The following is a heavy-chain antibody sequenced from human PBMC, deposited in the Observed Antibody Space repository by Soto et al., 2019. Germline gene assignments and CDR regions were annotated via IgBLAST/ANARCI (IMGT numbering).Heavy chain of an antibody. D-gene: IGHD2-2*01. V-gene: IGHV1-69*13. CDR3: ASPPGGIVVVTAADDAFDI. J-gene: IGHJ3*02. CDR1: GGTFSSYA. Sequence: WASVKVSCKASGGTFSSYAISWVRQAPGQGLEWMGGIIPIFGTANYAQKFQGRVTITADESTSTAYMELSSLRSEDTAVYYCASPPGGIVVVTAADDAFDIWGQGTMVTVSS. CDR2: IIPIFGTA.